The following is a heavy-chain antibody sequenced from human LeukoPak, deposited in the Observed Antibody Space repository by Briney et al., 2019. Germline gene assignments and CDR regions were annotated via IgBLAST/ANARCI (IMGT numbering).Heavy chain of an antibody. Sequence: GASVKVSCKASGYTFTSYAMGWVRQAPGQGLEWMGWISAYNGNTNYAQKLQGRVTMTTDTSTSTAYMELRSLRSDDTAVYYCARDFLAYCGGDCYPDAFDIWGQGTMVTVSS. CDR3: ARDFLAYCGGDCYPDAFDI. CDR1: GYTFTSYA. D-gene: IGHD2-21*02. V-gene: IGHV1-18*01. J-gene: IGHJ3*02. CDR2: ISAYNGNT.